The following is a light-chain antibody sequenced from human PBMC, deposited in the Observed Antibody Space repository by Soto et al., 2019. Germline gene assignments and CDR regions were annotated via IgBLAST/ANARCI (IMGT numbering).Light chain of an antibody. J-gene: IGKJ4*01. Sequence: DMQMTQSPSSLSASVGDRVAITCRASQLISTYLNWYQLKPGKAPKLLIYGASSLQTGVPSRFSGSGSGTDFTLTISSLQPEDFATYYCQQSYNTPLTFGGGTQVEIK. CDR1: QLISTY. CDR2: GAS. CDR3: QQSYNTPLT. V-gene: IGKV1-39*01.